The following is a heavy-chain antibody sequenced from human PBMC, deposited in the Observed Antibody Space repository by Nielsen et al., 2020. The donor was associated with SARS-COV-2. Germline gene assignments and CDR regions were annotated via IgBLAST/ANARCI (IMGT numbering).Heavy chain of an antibody. V-gene: IGHV4-59*12. CDR3: AREGVASDGSFDS. J-gene: IGHJ4*02. Sequence: SETLSLTCTVSGGAISSYYWTWIRQPPEKGLEWIAYIYDSGNTNYNPSLKSRVTMSVDTSNHHFSLKLTSVTAADTAVYYCAREGVASDGSFDSWGQGILVTVSS. D-gene: IGHD6-13*01. CDR1: GGAISSYY. CDR2: IYDSGNT.